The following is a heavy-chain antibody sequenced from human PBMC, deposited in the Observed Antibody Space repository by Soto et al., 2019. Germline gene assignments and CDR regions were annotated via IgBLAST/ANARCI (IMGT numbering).Heavy chain of an antibody. Sequence: QVQLVESGGGVVQPGRSLRLTCAASGFTFSSNGMLWVRQAPCKGLEWVALIAYDGSKTYYGDSVRGRFTISRDNSENTLFLQMNSLRAEDTAVYYCARWVGGSMFDNSGKYDSWGQGTLVTVSS. J-gene: IGHJ5*01. CDR1: GFTFSSNG. CDR3: ARWVGGSMFDNSGKYDS. D-gene: IGHD3-22*01. V-gene: IGHV3-30*03. CDR2: IAYDGSKT.